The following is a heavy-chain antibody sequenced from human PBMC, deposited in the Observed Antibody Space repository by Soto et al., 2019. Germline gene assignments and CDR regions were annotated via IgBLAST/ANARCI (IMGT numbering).Heavy chain of an antibody. Sequence: EVQLVESGGGLVQPGGSLRLSCAASGFTFSSYSMNWVRQAPGKGLEWVSYISSSSSTIYYADSVKGRFTISRDNAKNSLYLQMNSLRAEDTAVYYCARVLRWSAARLPTTRPADYWGQGTLVTVSS. V-gene: IGHV3-48*01. CDR3: ARVLRWSAARLPTTRPADY. J-gene: IGHJ4*02. D-gene: IGHD6-6*01. CDR2: ISSSSSTI. CDR1: GFTFSSYS.